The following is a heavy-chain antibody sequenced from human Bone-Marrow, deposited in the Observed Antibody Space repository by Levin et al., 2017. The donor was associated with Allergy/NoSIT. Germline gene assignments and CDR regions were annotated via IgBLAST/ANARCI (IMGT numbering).Heavy chain of an antibody. D-gene: IGHD1-26*01. Sequence: SQTLSLPCTVSGGSISSYYWSWIRQPPGKGLEWIGYIYYSGSTNYNPSLKSRVTISVDTSKNQFSLKLSSVTAADTAVYYCARVLGIYEGATYDYWGQGTLVTVSS. J-gene: IGHJ4*02. CDR3: ARVLGIYEGATYDY. CDR1: GGSISSYY. V-gene: IGHV4-59*01. CDR2: IYYSGST.